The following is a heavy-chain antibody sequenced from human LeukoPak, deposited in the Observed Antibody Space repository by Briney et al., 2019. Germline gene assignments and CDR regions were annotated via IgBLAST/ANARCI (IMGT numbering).Heavy chain of an antibody. V-gene: IGHV3-48*02. J-gene: IGHJ4*02. CDR3: AGKYDF. Sequence: GGSLRLSCAASGFTFSRFGMNWVRQAPGKGLEWISYISSSSSAIYYADSVKGRFTISRDNAKNSLYLQMSSLRDEDTAVYYCAGKYDFWGQGTLVTVSS. CDR2: ISSSSSAI. D-gene: IGHD3-3*01. CDR1: GFTFSRFG.